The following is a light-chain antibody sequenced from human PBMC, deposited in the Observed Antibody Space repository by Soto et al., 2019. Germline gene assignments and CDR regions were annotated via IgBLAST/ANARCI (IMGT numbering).Light chain of an antibody. CDR3: CSYAGSNSLI. V-gene: IGLV2-23*02. J-gene: IGLJ2*01. Sequence: QSVLTQPASVSGYPGQSITISCTGTNGDVGSYDLVSWYQRYPGEAPKLIIYEVNKRPSGISNRFSGSKSGNTASLTISGLQAEDEAEYDCCSYAGSNSLIFGGGTKVTVL. CDR2: EVN. CDR1: NGDVGSYDL.